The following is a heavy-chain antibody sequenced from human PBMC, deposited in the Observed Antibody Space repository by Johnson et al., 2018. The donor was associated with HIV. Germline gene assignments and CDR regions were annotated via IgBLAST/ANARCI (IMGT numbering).Heavy chain of an antibody. CDR2: IYSGGST. CDR1: GFTVSSNY. V-gene: IGHV3-66*01. D-gene: IGHD3-3*01. Sequence: VQLVESGGGLVQPGGSLRLSCAASGFTVSSNYMSWVRQAPGKGLEWVSVIYSGGSTYYADSVKGRFTISRANSKNTLYLQMNSLRAEDTAVYYCARVGISWSWRDAFDIWGQGTMVTVSS. J-gene: IGHJ3*02. CDR3: ARVGISWSWRDAFDI.